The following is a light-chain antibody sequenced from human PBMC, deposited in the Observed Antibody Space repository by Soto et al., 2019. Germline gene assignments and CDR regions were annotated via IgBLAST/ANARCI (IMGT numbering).Light chain of an antibody. J-gene: IGLJ2*01. CDR3: LSHDSSLSGSVV. Sequence: QSVLTQPPSVSGAPGQRVTISCTGSSSNIGAGYDVHWYQQLPGTAPKLLIYGNSNRPSGVPDRFSGSESGTSASLAITGFQAETVADCYCLSHDSSLSGSVVFGGGTKVTVL. CDR2: GNS. V-gene: IGLV1-40*01. CDR1: SSNIGAGYD.